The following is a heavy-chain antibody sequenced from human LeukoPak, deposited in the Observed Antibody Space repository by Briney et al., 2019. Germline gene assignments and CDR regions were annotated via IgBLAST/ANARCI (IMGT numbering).Heavy chain of an antibody. D-gene: IGHD6-19*01. CDR3: ARDSSGWSDLDY. J-gene: IGHJ4*02. Sequence: GGSLRLSCAASGFTFNSYSMYWVRQAPGKGLEWVSSISSSGSHMFYADSVKGRFSISRDNAKNSLYLQMNSLRAEDTAVYYCARDSSGWSDLDYWGQGTLVTVSS. CDR1: GFTFNSYS. CDR2: ISSSGSHM. V-gene: IGHV3-21*04.